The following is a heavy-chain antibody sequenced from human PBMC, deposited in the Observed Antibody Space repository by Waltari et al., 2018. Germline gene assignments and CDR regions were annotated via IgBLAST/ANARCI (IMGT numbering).Heavy chain of an antibody. CDR1: GFNVSRNY. CDR2: IYSDGRT. V-gene: IGHV3-53*01. CDR3: AREVYRSGGH. J-gene: IGHJ4*02. D-gene: IGHD6-19*01. Sequence: EMQLVESGGGLIQPGGSLRLSCAASGFNVSRNYMSWVRQAPGEGLEGVSIIYSDGRTYYADAVKGRFTISRDNSKNTLYLQMNSLRAEDTAIYYCAREVYRSGGHWGQGTLVTVSS.